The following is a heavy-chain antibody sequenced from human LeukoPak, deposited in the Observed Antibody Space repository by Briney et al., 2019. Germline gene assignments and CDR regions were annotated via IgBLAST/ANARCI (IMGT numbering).Heavy chain of an antibody. CDR1: GYTFTSYG. CDR2: ISAYNGNT. Sequence: GASVKVSCKASGYTFTSYGISWVRQAPGQGLEWMGWISAYNGNTNYAQKLQGRVTMTTDTSTSTAYMELRSLRSDDTAVYYCARVSYVDTAMVMRYWGQGTLVTVSS. V-gene: IGHV1-18*01. J-gene: IGHJ4*02. CDR3: ARVSYVDTAMVMRY. D-gene: IGHD5-18*01.